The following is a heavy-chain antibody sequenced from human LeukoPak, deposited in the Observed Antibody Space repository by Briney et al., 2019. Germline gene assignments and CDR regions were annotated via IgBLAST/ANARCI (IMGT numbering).Heavy chain of an antibody. CDR1: GFTFSSYA. Sequence: GGSLRLSCAASGFTFSSYAMHWVRQAPGKGLEWVAVISYDGSNKYYADSVKGRFTISRDNSKNTLYLQMNSLRAEDTAVYYCARDDEVPAAPLGYYYYMDVWGKGTTVTVSS. CDR3: ARDDEVPAAPLGYYYYMDV. CDR2: ISYDGSNK. V-gene: IGHV3-30-3*01. J-gene: IGHJ6*03. D-gene: IGHD2-2*01.